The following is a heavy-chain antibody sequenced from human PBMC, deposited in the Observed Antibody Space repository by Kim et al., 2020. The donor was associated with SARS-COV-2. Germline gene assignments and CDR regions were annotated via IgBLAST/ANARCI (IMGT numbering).Heavy chain of an antibody. V-gene: IGHV3-30*18. D-gene: IGHD6-13*01. CDR2: IASDGVDT. J-gene: IGHJ4*02. Sequence: GGSLRLSCAASGFMFSNYAMHWVRQAPGKGLEWVSVIASDGVDTKYADSVKGRFTISRDNSKNTLYLQMNSLRAEDTAVYYCAKDRKMAAADYYFDYWGQGTLVTVSS. CDR3: AKDRKMAAADYYFDY. CDR1: GFMFSNYA.